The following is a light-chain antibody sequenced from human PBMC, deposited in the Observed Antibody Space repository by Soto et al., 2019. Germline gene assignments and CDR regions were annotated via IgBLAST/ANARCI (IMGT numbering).Light chain of an antibody. V-gene: IGKV3-20*01. CDR2: GAS. J-gene: IGKJ4*01. CDR1: QSVSSNY. CDR3: QQYSSSPLT. Sequence: EIVLTQSPGTLSLSPGERATLSCRASQSVSSNYLAWYQQKPGQAPRLLIYGASSRATGIPDRFSGSGSGTDFNLTISRLEPEDFAVYYCQQYSSSPLTFGGETKVEIK.